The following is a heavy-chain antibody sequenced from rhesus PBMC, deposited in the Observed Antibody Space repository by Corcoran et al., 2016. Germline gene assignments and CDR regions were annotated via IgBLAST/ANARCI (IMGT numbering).Heavy chain of an antibody. Sequence: QVQLQESGPGLVKPSENLSLTCAVSGGPISSAYYSWSLILQPPGKGLEWIGYLPPSGSTSYSPSLKGRVSISTDTSKNQFSLKLSSVTAADTAVYYCTRASTYTYSSDYWGQGVLVTVST. D-gene: IGHD5-12*01. CDR3: TRASTYTYSSDY. CDR2: LPPSGST. J-gene: IGHJ4*01. V-gene: IGHV4-122*02. CDR1: GGPISSAYYS.